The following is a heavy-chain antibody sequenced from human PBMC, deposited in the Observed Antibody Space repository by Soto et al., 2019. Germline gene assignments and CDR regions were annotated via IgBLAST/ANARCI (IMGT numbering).Heavy chain of an antibody. CDR1: GFTFSGSW. CDR2: INGDGSGT. V-gene: IGHV3-74*01. CDR3: ARGIFGSGTANDY. D-gene: IGHD3-10*01. J-gene: IGHJ4*02. Sequence: EVQLVESGGGLVQPGGSLRLSCAASGFTFSGSWMHWVCQAPGKGLVWVSRINGDGSGTSYADFVKGRLTISRDNAKNTLFLQMNGLRAEDTAVYYCARGIFGSGTANDYWGQGTLVTVSS.